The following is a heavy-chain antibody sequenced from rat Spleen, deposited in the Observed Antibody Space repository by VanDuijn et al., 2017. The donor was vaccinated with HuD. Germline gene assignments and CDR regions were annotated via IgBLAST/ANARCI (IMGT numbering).Heavy chain of an antibody. Sequence: EVQLVESGGGLVQPGRSLKLSCAASGFTFSNYGMHWIRQAPTKGLEWVASISPSGGSTYYRDSVKGRFTISRDNAKSTLYLQMDSLRSEDTATYYCATDPPYDGTYDDYWGQGVMVTVSS. CDR2: ISPSGGST. D-gene: IGHD1-12*02. CDR1: GFTFSNYG. J-gene: IGHJ2*01. CDR3: ATDPPYDGTYDDY. V-gene: IGHV5-19*01.